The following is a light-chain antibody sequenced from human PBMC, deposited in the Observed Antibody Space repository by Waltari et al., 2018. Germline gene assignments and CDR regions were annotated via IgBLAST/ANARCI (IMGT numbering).Light chain of an antibody. CDR3: QQGNSFPPT. J-gene: IGKJ1*01. Sequence: DIQMTQSPSSVAASVGDKVTITCRASQGIATLLAWYQQKPGKAPKVLIYGASTLLTGVPSRFSGSGSGTEFTLTITGLQPEDFATYFCQQGNSFPPTFGQGTRVEV. V-gene: IGKV1-12*01. CDR2: GAS. CDR1: QGIATL.